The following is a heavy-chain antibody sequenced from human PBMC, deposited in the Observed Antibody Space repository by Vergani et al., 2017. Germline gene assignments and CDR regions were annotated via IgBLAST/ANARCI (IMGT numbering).Heavy chain of an antibody. V-gene: IGHV3-64*01. D-gene: IGHD1-26*01. J-gene: IGHJ6*02. CDR2: ISSDGKST. CDR1: GFTFSTFN. Sequence: LESGGGLVQPGGSIRLSCFGSGFTFSTFNMHWVRQIPGKGLEYISGISSDGKSTNYAKSVKGRFIVTRDNSKNSLHLQMGNLRVEDTGIYYCSKDEQYTAPWERGYFHVLDVLVQGTTVSVSS. CDR3: SKDEQYTAPWERGYFHVLDV.